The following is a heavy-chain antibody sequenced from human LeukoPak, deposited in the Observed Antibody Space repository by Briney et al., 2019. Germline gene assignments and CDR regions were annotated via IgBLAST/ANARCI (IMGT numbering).Heavy chain of an antibody. Sequence: PGGSLRLSCAASGFTFSTFAMIWVRQPPGKGLEWVSSIFPSGGEIHYADSVRGRFTISRDNSKSTLSLQMNSLRVEDAAIYYCATSRQVLLPFESWGQGTLVTVSS. D-gene: IGHD5-18*01. CDR2: IFPSGGEI. CDR1: GFTFSTFA. V-gene: IGHV3-23*01. J-gene: IGHJ4*02. CDR3: ATSRQVLLPFES.